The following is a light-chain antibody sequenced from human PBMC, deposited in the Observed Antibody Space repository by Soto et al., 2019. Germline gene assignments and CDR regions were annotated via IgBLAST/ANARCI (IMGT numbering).Light chain of an antibody. CDR1: LSVRSSY. CDR2: GAS. Sequence: ESGFTQSPGTLSLSPGERATLSCRASLSVRSSYLAWYQQKPGQAPRLLIYGASSRATGIPDRFSGSGSGTDLTLTISRLEPEDFAVYYCQQYGSSTATFGQGTKVDIK. J-gene: IGKJ1*01. CDR3: QQYGSSTAT. V-gene: IGKV3-20*01.